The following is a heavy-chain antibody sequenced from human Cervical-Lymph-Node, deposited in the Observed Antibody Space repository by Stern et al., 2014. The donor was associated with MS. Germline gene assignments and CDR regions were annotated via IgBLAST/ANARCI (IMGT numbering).Heavy chain of an antibody. V-gene: IGHV1-46*01. CDR3: ARDLSSYWPTGPSD. D-gene: IGHD2-8*02. Sequence: QVQLVQSGAEVRKPAASVKVSCKASGYTFSNYYMHWVRQAPGQGLEWMGIINPSGGDTIYARKFQGRVTLSIDSSMSTVYMDLSSLRSEDTAVYFCARDLSSYWPTGPSDWGQGTLVTVSS. CDR2: INPSGGDT. J-gene: IGHJ4*02. CDR1: GYTFSNYY.